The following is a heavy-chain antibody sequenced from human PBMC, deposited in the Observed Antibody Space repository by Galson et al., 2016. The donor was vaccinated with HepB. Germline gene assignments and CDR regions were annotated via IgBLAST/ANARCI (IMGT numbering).Heavy chain of an antibody. CDR1: GGSMSISSYY. CDR2: FYYSGST. Sequence: SETLSLTCTVSGGSMSISSYYWGWIRQPPGKGLQWIGSFYYSGSTYYTPSLKSRVTISVDTSKNRFSLKLSSVTAADTAVYYCAYSGDFTIRNFQHWGQGTLVTVSS. J-gene: IGHJ1*01. V-gene: IGHV4-39*01. CDR3: AYSGDFTIRNFQH. D-gene: IGHD2-15*01.